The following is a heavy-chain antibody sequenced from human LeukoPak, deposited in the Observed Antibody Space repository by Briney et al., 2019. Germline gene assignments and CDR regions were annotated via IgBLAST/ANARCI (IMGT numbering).Heavy chain of an antibody. J-gene: IGHJ4*02. Sequence: GGSLRLSCAASGFTFSTYGMHWVRQAPGKGLEWVAFIGHDATKIYYADSVQGRFTISRDNSKNTLYLEMNSLSGEDTALYYCAKDHVTGGNRYFDHWGQGTLGTVSS. CDR2: IGHDATKI. CDR3: AKDHVTGGNRYFDH. D-gene: IGHD2-21*02. V-gene: IGHV3-30*02. CDR1: GFTFSTYG.